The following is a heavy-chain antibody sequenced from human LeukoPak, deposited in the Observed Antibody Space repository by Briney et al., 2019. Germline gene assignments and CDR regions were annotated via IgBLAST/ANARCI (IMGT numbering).Heavy chain of an antibody. J-gene: IGHJ5*02. D-gene: IGHD4-17*01. Sequence: MPSETLSLTCAVSGGSISSYYWSWIRQPPGKGLEWIGYIYYSGSTNYNPSLKGRVTISVDTSKNQFSLKLSSVTAADTAVYYCARGHGDYARFDPWGQGTLVTVSS. CDR3: ARGHGDYARFDP. V-gene: IGHV4-59*01. CDR2: IYYSGST. CDR1: GGSISSYY.